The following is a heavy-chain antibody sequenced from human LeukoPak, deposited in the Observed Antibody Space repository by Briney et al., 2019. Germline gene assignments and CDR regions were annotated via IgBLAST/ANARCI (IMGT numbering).Heavy chain of an antibody. Sequence: SETLSLTCTVSGGSISSYYWSWIRQPPGKGLEWIGCLHCSGTTKYNPSLKSRVTISVDMSKNQFSLRLSSVTTADTAVYYCARVPGGGTAANWGQGTMVTVSS. CDR2: LHCSGTT. CDR1: GGSISSYY. CDR3: ARVPGGGTAAN. J-gene: IGHJ3*01. V-gene: IGHV4-59*01. D-gene: IGHD1-7*01.